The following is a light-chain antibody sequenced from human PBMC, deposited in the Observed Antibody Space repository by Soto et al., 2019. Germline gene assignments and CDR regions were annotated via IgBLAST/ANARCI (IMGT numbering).Light chain of an antibody. Sequence: QSVLTQPASVSGSPGQSITISCTGTSSDVGGYNYVSWYQQHPGKAPKLMIYDVSNRPSGVSNRFSGSKSGNTASLTISGLQAEDEADYSCSSYTSSSTYVFGTRTKVTDL. J-gene: IGLJ1*01. CDR3: SSYTSSSTYV. CDR2: DVS. V-gene: IGLV2-14*01. CDR1: SSDVGGYNY.